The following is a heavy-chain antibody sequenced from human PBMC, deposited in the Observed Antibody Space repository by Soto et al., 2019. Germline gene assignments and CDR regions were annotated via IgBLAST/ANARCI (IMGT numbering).Heavy chain of an antibody. CDR2: INHSGST. Sequence: QVQLQQWGAGLLKPSETLSLTCAVYGGSFSGYFWSWIRQPPGKGLEWIGEINHSGSTNYNPSLKVRVTISVDTSKNQFSLKLSSVTAADTAVYYCARGKGDYWGQGTLVTVSS. J-gene: IGHJ4*02. CDR1: GGSFSGYF. V-gene: IGHV4-34*01. CDR3: ARGKGDY.